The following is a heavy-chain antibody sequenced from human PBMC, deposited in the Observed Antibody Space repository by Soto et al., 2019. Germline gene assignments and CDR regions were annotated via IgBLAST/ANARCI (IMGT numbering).Heavy chain of an antibody. J-gene: IGHJ6*03. D-gene: IGHD6-6*01. Sequence: QVQLVQSGAEVKKPGASAKVSCKASGYTFINYYIHWVRQAPGQGLEWMGGINPNGGSTVYAQKFQGRVTLTRDTSTSTVYVELSSLRSDDTAVYFCVRATAARQRDYSYHYYLHIWGKGTTVTVSS. CDR1: GYTFINYY. CDR3: VRATAARQRDYSYHYYLHI. V-gene: IGHV1-46*03. CDR2: INPNGGST.